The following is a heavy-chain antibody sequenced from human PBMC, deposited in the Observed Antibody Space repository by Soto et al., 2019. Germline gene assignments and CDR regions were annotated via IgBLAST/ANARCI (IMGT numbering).Heavy chain of an antibody. CDR1: GFSLSTSGMC. D-gene: IGHD1-26*01. Sequence: SGPTLVNPTQTLTLTCTFSGFSLSTSGMCVSWIRQPPGKALERLALLDWDDDKYYSTSLKTRLTISKDTSKNQVVLTMTNMDPVDTATYYCARILFYSGSYYGFDYWGQGTLVTVSS. CDR3: ARILFYSGSYYGFDY. J-gene: IGHJ4*02. CDR2: LDWDDDK. V-gene: IGHV2-70*01.